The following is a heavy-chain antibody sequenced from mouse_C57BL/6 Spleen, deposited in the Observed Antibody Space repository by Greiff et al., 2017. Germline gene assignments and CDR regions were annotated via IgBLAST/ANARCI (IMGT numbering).Heavy chain of an antibody. Sequence: VQLKESGGGLVKPGGSLKLSCAASGFTFSSYAMSWVRQTPEKRLEWVATISDGGSYTYYPDNVKGRFTISRDNAKNNLYLQRSHLKSEDTAMYYCARGWLLRYFDVWGTGTTVTVSS. V-gene: IGHV5-4*01. D-gene: IGHD2-3*01. CDR3: ARGWLLRYFDV. J-gene: IGHJ1*03. CDR1: GFTFSSYA. CDR2: ISDGGSYT.